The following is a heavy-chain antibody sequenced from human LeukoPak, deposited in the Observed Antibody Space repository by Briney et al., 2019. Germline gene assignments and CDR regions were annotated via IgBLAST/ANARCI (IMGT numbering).Heavy chain of an antibody. D-gene: IGHD7-27*01. CDR2: INHSGST. CDR1: GGSFSGYY. Sequence: SETLSLTCAVYGGSFSGYYWSWIRQPPGKGLEWIGEINHSGSTNYNPSLESRVTISVDTSKNQFSLKLSSVTAADTAVYYCARTGKKDHWGQGTLVTVSS. V-gene: IGHV4-34*01. J-gene: IGHJ4*02. CDR3: ARTGKKDH.